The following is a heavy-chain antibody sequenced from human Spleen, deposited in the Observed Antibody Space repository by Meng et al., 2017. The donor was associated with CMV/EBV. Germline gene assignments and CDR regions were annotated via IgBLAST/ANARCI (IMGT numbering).Heavy chain of an antibody. Sequence: GGSLRLSCAASGFTFSHYEMHWVRQAPGKGLEWVSYIGNSGKTIYYADSVKGRFTISRDNAENSLYLQLNSLRGDDTAVYYCARGTQYDAFWSGSPDHWGQGTLVTVSS. J-gene: IGHJ5*02. CDR1: GFTFSHYE. CDR2: IGNSGKTI. V-gene: IGHV3-48*03. D-gene: IGHD3-3*01. CDR3: ARGTQYDAFWSGSPDH.